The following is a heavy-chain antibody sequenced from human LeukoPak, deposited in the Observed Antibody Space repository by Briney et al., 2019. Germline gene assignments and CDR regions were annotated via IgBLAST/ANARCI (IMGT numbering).Heavy chain of an antibody. J-gene: IGHJ4*02. CDR2: VSGSGGTT. CDR3: AKRDGYNSNPFDY. V-gene: IGHV3-23*01. D-gene: IGHD5-24*01. CDR1: GFTFSSYG. Sequence: PGGSLRLSCAASGFTFSSYGMSWVRQAPGKGLEWVSAVSGSGGTTYYADSVKGRFTISRDNSKNTLYLQMNSLRAEDTAVYYCAKRDGYNSNPFDYWGQGTLVTVSS.